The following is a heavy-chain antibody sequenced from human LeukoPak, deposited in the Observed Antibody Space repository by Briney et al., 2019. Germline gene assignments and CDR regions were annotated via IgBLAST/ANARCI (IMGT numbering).Heavy chain of an antibody. D-gene: IGHD1-1*01. Sequence: GGSLRLSCAASGFTLSSYWMHWVRQAPGQGLVWVSRIISDGSSISYADSVKGRFTISRDNAKNTLYLQMNSLRAEDTAVYYCTRDWRNVALDIWGQGTMVTVSS. CDR3: TRDWRNVALDI. V-gene: IGHV3-74*01. CDR1: GFTLSSYW. J-gene: IGHJ3*02. CDR2: IISDGSSI.